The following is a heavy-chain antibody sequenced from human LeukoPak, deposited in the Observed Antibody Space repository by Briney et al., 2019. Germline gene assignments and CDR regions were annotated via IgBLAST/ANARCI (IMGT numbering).Heavy chain of an antibody. Sequence: GESLKISCKGSGYSFPSYWIGWVRQMPGKGLEWMGIIYPGDSDTRYSPSFQGQVTISADKSISTAYLQWSSLKASDTAMYYCARQSRYFDWLFPENWFDPWGQGTLATVSS. J-gene: IGHJ5*02. CDR1: GYSFPSYW. CDR2: IYPGDSDT. CDR3: ARQSRYFDWLFPENWFDP. V-gene: IGHV5-51*01. D-gene: IGHD3-9*01.